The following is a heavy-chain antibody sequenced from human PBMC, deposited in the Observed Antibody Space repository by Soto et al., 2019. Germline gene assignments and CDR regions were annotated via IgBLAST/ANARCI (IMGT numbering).Heavy chain of an antibody. D-gene: IGHD5-18*01. CDR1: GFTFSSYG. CDR3: ARVRGQGYGYATFDY. CDR2: IWYDGSNK. V-gene: IGHV3-33*01. J-gene: IGHJ4*02. Sequence: QVQLVESGGGVVQPGRSLRLSCAASGFTFSSYGMHWVRQAPGKGLEWVAVIWYDGSNKYYADSVKGRFTISRDNSKNTLYLQMNSLRAEDTAVYYCARVRGQGYGYATFDYWGQGTLVTVSS.